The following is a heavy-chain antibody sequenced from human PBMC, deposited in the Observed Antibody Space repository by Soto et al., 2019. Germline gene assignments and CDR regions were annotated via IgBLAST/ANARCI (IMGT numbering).Heavy chain of an antibody. J-gene: IGHJ5*02. D-gene: IGHD2-15*01. CDR1: GVTMSYGGYS. Sequence: SETLSLTCSLSGVTMSYGGYSWSWIRQSPGKGLEWLGYISHLETTYYNPSFKSRLSLSIDRSRNQFSLNLRSVTAADTAVYYCARTLDLGGSAGTNWFDPWGQGTLVTVSS. CDR2: ISHLETT. CDR3: ARTLDLGGSAGTNWFDP. V-gene: IGHV4-30-2*06.